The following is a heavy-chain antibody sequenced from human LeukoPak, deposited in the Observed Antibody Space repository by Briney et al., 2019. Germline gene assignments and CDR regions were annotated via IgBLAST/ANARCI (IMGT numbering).Heavy chain of an antibody. CDR3: ARDMRFLGRWFDP. J-gene: IGHJ5*02. CDR2: INHSGST. D-gene: IGHD3-3*01. Sequence: SETLSLTCTVSGDSISSGNYHWAWIRQPPGKGLEWIGEINHSGSTNYNPSLKSRVTISVETSKNQFSLKLSSVTAADTAVYYCARDMRFLGRWFDPWGQGTLVTVSS. V-gene: IGHV4-39*07. CDR1: GDSISSGNYH.